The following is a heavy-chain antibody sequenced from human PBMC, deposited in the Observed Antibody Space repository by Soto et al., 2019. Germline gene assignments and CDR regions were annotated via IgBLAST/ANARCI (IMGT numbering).Heavy chain of an antibody. D-gene: IGHD5-12*01. CDR3: ASGACSGYDCYYDY. CDR2: ISGRGDRI. Sequence: QVQLVESGGGLVKPGGSLRLSCAASGFSFSDDFMTWIRQAPGKGLEWVSYISGRGDRIYYTDSVRGRFTISRDNAKKSLDLQMGSLRAEDTAVYYCASGACSGYDCYYDYWGQGTLVTVSS. J-gene: IGHJ4*02. V-gene: IGHV3-11*01. CDR1: GFSFSDDF.